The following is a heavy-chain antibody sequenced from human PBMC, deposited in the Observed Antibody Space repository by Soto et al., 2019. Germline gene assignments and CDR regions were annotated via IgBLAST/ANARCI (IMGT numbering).Heavy chain of an antibody. V-gene: IGHV1-18*04. CDR1: GYTFTSYG. J-gene: IGHJ4*02. D-gene: IGHD3-22*01. Sequence: ASVKVSCKASGYTFTSYGISWVRQAPGQGLEWMGWISAYNGNTNYAQKLQGRVTMTTDTSTSTAYMELRSLRSDDTAVYYCARNPQHYDSSGYYLHYWGQGTLVTVSS. CDR2: ISAYNGNT. CDR3: ARNPQHYDSSGYYLHY.